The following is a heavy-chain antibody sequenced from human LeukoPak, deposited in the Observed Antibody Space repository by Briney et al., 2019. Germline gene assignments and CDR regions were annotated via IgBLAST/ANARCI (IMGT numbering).Heavy chain of an antibody. V-gene: IGHV3-33*06. CDR1: GFTFSSYG. D-gene: IGHD2-21*02. CDR3: AKDRLEVVTGDDAFDI. Sequence: GGSLRLSCAASGFTFSSYGMHWVRQAPGKGLEWVAVIWYDGSNKYYADSVKGRFTISRDNSKNTLYLQMNSLRAEDMAVCYCAKDRLEVVTGDDAFDIWGQGTMVAVSS. CDR2: IWYDGSNK. J-gene: IGHJ3*02.